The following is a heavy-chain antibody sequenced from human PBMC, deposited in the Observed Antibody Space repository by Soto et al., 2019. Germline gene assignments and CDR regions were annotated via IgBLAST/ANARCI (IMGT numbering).Heavy chain of an antibody. J-gene: IGHJ6*02. CDR3: ARGEDAFFYYGLDV. Sequence: SETLSLTCTVSGGSISSSYWSWIRRPPGKGLEWIAYIYDTGISGYTPSTSYNPSLKSRVTMSVDTTKSQFSLKLTSVTAADTAVYYCARGEDAFFYYGLDVWGQGITVTVSS. CDR2: IYDTGISGYTPST. CDR1: GGSISSSY. V-gene: IGHV4-59*01.